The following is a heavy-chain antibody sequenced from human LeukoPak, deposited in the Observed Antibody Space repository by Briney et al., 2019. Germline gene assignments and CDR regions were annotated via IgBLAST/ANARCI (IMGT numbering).Heavy chain of an antibody. CDR1: GGTFSSYA. CDR3: ARDVTVAGTFTRQNYYYYYMDV. V-gene: IGHV1-69*05. D-gene: IGHD6-19*01. CDR2: IIPIFGTA. J-gene: IGHJ6*03. Sequence: SVKVSCEASGGTFSSYAISWVRQAPGQGLEWMGRIIPIFGTANYAQKFQGRVTITTDESTSTAYMELSSLRSEDTAVYYCARDVTVAGTFTRQNYYYYYMDVWGKGTTVTVSS.